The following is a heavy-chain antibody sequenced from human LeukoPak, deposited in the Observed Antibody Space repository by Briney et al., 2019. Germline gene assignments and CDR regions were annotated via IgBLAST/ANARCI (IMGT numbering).Heavy chain of an antibody. D-gene: IGHD3-10*01. CDR2: ISSNGGST. CDR1: GFTFSSYA. V-gene: IGHV3-64D*06. Sequence: GGSLRLSCSASGFTFSSYAMHWVRQAPGKGLENVSAISSNGGSTYYADSVKGRFTISRDNSKNTLYLQMSSLRAEDTAVYYCLYGSGSSFDYWGQGTLVTVSS. CDR3: LYGSGSSFDY. J-gene: IGHJ4*02.